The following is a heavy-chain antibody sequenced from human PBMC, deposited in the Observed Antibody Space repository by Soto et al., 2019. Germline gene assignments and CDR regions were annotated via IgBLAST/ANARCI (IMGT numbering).Heavy chain of an antibody. Sequence: GGSLRLSCTASGFTFGDYAMSWVRQAPGKGLEWVGFIRSKAYGGTTEYAASVKGRFTISRDDSKSIAYLQMNSLKTEDTAVYYCTGEQSYSTGKDYWGQGTLVTVSS. D-gene: IGHD1-1*01. CDR2: IRSKAYGGTT. CDR3: TGEQSYSTGKDY. V-gene: IGHV3-49*04. CDR1: GFTFGDYA. J-gene: IGHJ4*02.